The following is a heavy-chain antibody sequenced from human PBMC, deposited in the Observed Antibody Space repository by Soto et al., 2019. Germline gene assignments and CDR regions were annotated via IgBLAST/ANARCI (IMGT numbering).Heavy chain of an antibody. CDR1: GFTFSSYG. CDR2: IWYDGSNK. CDR3: ARDQRGYSYGLIGYYFDY. J-gene: IGHJ4*02. Sequence: TGGSLRLSCAASGFTFSSYGMHWVRQAPGKGLEWVAVIWYDGSNKYYADSVKGRFTISRDNSKNTLYLQMNSLRAEDTAVYYCARDQRGYSYGLIGYYFDYWGQGTLVTVSS. V-gene: IGHV3-33*01. D-gene: IGHD5-18*01.